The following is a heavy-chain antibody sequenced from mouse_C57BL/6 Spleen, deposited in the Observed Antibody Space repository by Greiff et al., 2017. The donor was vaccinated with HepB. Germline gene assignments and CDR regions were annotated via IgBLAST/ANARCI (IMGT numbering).Heavy chain of an antibody. V-gene: IGHV5-17*01. CDR1: GFTFSDYG. Sequence: EVKLMESGGGLVKPGGSLKLSCAASGFTFSDYGMHWVRQAPEKGLEWVAYISSGSSTNYYADTVKGRFTIARDKAKNTLFLQMTSLRSEDTAMYYCAVTGDYFDYWGQGTTLTVSS. D-gene: IGHD4-1*01. CDR2: ISSGSSTN. J-gene: IGHJ2*01. CDR3: AVTGDYFDY.